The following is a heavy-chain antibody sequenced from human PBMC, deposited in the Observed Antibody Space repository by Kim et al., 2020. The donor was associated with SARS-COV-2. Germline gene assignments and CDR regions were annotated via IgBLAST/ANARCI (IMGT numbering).Heavy chain of an antibody. CDR2: IYYSGST. Sequence: SETLSLTCTVSGGSISSSSYYWGWIRQPPGKGLEWIGSIYYSGSTYYNPSLKSRVTISVDTSKNQFSLKLSSVTAADTAVYYCARHPPDYYFDYWGQGTLVTVSS. CDR3: ARHPPDYYFDY. J-gene: IGHJ4*02. CDR1: GGSISSSSYY. V-gene: IGHV4-39*01.